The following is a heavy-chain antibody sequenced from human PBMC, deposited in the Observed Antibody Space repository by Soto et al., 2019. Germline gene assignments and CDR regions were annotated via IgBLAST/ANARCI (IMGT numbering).Heavy chain of an antibody. CDR1: GESFSGYY. CDR2: INHSGST. Sequence: SEPLSLTCAVYGESFSGYYWSWIRQPPGKGLEWIGEINHSGSTNYNPSLKSRVTISVDTSKNQFSLKLSSVTAADTAVYYCVAQSSYSSGPIDYWGQGTLVTVSS. CDR3: VAQSSYSSGPIDY. D-gene: IGHD6-19*01. J-gene: IGHJ4*02. V-gene: IGHV4-34*01.